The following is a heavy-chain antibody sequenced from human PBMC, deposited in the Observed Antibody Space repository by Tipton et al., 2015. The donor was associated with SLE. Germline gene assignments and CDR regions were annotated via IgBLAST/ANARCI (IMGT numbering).Heavy chain of an antibody. J-gene: IGHJ3*02. V-gene: IGHV4-4*02. D-gene: IGHD1-1*01. CDR1: GGSISSSNW. Sequence: TLSLTCAVSGGSISSSNWWSWVRQPPGKGLEWIGEIYHSGSTNYNPSLKSRVTISLDTSKNQFSLRLSSVTAADTAVYYCAGEKVGNAFDIWGQGTMVTVSS. CDR3: AGEKVGNAFDI. CDR2: IYHSGST.